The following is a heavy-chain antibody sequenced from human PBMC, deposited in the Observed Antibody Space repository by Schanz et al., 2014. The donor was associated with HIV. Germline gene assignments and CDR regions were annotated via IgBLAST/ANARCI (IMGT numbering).Heavy chain of an antibody. J-gene: IGHJ6*02. CDR1: GFPFGSYA. V-gene: IGHV3-23*01. Sequence: EVRLLESGGDLVQPGGSLRLSCAASGFPFGSYAMSWVRQAPGKGLEWVSTIRGAGGSANYADSVNGRLTISRDNSKNTLFLQMNSLRAEDTAVYYCARTTIAAPGTEYYYGMDVWGQGTTVTVSS. D-gene: IGHD6-13*01. CDR2: IRGAGGSA. CDR3: ARTTIAAPGTEYYYGMDV.